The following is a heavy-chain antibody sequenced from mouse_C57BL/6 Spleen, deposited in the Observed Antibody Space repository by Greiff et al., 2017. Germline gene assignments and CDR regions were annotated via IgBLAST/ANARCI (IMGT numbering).Heavy chain of an antibody. J-gene: IGHJ4*01. CDR1: GYTFTSYC. Sequence: QVQLQQSGPELVKPGASVKLSCKASGYTFTSYCIHWVKQRPGQGLEWIGWIYPGSGNTKYNEKFKGKATLTADKSSSTAYMQLSSLPSEDSAVYCCAGGNDNEGAMDYWGQGTSVTVSS. CDR3: AGGNDNEGAMDY. CDR2: IYPGSGNT. V-gene: IGHV1-66*01. D-gene: IGHD2-4*01.